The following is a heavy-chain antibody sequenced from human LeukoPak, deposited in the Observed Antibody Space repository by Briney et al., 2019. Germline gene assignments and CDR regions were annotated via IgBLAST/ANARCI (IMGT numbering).Heavy chain of an antibody. J-gene: IGHJ4*02. CDR3: ARGLRWLALSY. V-gene: IGHV4-34*01. D-gene: IGHD5-12*01. CDR1: GGSFSGYY. Sequence: SETLSLTCAVYGGSFSGYYWSWIRQPPGKGLEWIGEINHSGSTNYNPSLKSRVTISVDTSKNQFSLKLNSVTAADTAVYYCARGLRWLALSYWGQGTLVTVSS. CDR2: INHSGST.